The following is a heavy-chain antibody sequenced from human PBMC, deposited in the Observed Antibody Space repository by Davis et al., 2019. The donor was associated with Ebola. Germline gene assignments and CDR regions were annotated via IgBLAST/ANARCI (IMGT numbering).Heavy chain of an antibody. CDR1: GFTFSSYG. V-gene: IGHV3-30*03. D-gene: IGHD3-10*01. CDR2: ISYDGSNK. CDR3: ARTSPFVDY. J-gene: IGHJ4*02. Sequence: GESLKISCAASGFTFSSYGMHWVRQAPGKGLEWVAVISYDGSNKYYADSVKGRFTISRDNSKNTLYLQMNSLRAEDTAVYYCARTSPFVDYWGQGTLVTVSS.